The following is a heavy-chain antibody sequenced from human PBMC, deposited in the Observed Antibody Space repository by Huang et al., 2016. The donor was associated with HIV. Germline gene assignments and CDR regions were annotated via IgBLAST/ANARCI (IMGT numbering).Heavy chain of an antibody. Sequence: QVQLVQSGAEVKKPGSSVKVSCKASGGTFSSYVISWGRQALGQGLEWRGGITPIFDKTNYAQKFQGRVTIIADESTRTAYMEMSSLRPEDTATYYCATGPRGSGSFNWGQGTLVSVSS. J-gene: IGHJ4*02. V-gene: IGHV1-69*01. D-gene: IGHD1-26*01. CDR1: GGTFSSYV. CDR2: ITPIFDKT. CDR3: ATGPRGSGSFN.